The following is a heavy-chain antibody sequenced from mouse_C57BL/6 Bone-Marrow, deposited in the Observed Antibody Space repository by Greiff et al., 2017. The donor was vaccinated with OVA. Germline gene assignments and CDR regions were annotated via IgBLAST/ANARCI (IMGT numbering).Heavy chain of an antibody. D-gene: IGHD3-1*01. J-gene: IGHJ2*01. CDR2: IRNKANGYTT. V-gene: IGHV7-3*01. CDR3: ARYITLIGDFDY. Sequence: EVKLMESGGGLVQPGGSLSLSCAASGFTFTDYYMSWVRQPPGKALEWLGFIRNKANGYTTEYSASVKGRFTISRDNSQSILYLQMNALRAEDSATYYCARYITLIGDFDYWGQGTTLTVSS. CDR1: GFTFTDYY.